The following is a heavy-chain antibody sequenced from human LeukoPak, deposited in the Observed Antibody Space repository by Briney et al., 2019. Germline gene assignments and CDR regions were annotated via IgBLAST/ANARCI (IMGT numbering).Heavy chain of an antibody. CDR3: ARGVRSVYYDSSGYIDY. CDR1: GFTVSSNY. J-gene: IGHJ4*02. V-gene: IGHV3-53*01. CDR2: ICSGGST. Sequence: GGSLRLSCAASGFTVSSNYMSWVRQAPGKGLEWVSVICSGGSTYYADSVKGRFTISRDNSKNTLYLQMNSLRAEDTAVYYCARGVRSVYYDSSGYIDYWGQGTLVTVSS. D-gene: IGHD3-22*01.